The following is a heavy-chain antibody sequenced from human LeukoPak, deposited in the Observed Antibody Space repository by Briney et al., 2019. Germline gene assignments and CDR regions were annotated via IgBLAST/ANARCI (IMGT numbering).Heavy chain of an antibody. D-gene: IGHD6-13*01. Sequence: ASVKVSCKVSGGTFSSYAISWVRQAPGQGLEWMGRIIPIFGTANYAQKSQGRVTITADKSTSTAYMELSSLRSEDTAVYYCATHIKAAAGTEPWGQGTLVTVSS. CDR3: ATHIKAAAGTEP. CDR2: IIPIFGTA. CDR1: GGTFSSYA. J-gene: IGHJ5*02. V-gene: IGHV1-69*06.